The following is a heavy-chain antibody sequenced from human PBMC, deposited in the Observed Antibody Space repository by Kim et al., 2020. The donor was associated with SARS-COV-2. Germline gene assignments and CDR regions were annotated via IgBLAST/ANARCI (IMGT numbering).Heavy chain of an antibody. J-gene: IGHJ4*02. CDR2: ISWNSRSI. CDR3: VKDSDLTISIVRMGGPPFDY. D-gene: IGHD3-10*01. CDR1: GFTFDDFA. Sequence: GGSLRLSCVASGFTFDDFAMHWVRQSPEKGLQWVSGISWNSRSIDYADSVKGRFTISRDNAKNSLYLQMDSLTIEDTAFYYCVKDSDLTISIVRMGGPPFDYWGQGTLVTVSS. V-gene: IGHV3-9*01.